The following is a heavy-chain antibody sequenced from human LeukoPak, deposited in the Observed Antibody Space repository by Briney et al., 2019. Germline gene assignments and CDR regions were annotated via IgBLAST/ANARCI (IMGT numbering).Heavy chain of an antibody. D-gene: IGHD1-26*01. J-gene: IGHJ6*03. V-gene: IGHV6-1*01. CDR2: TYYRSKWYN. CDR3: ARGILSVGATQSLGYYYYYYMDV. CDR1: GDSVSSNSAA. Sequence: SQTLSLTCAISGDSVSSNSAAWNWIRQSPSRGLEWLGRTYYRSKWYNDYAVSVKSRITINPDTSKNQFSLQLNSVTPEGTAVYYCARGILSVGATQSLGYYYYYYMDVWGKGTTVTVSS.